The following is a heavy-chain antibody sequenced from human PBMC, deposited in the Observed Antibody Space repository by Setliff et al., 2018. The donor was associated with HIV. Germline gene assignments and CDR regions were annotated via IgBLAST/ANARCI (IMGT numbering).Heavy chain of an antibody. D-gene: IGHD3-3*01. J-gene: IGHJ6*03. CDR2: ISAYNGHT. V-gene: IGHV1-18*01. Sequence: ASVKVSCKASGYTFTSYGISWVRQAPGQGLEWMGWISAYNGHTNYAQKFQGRVTMTTDTSTSTAYTELRSLRSDDTAVYYCARGGTIFGVVISNYYYMDVWGKGTTVTVSS. CDR3: ARGGTIFGVVISNYYYMDV. CDR1: GYTFTSYG.